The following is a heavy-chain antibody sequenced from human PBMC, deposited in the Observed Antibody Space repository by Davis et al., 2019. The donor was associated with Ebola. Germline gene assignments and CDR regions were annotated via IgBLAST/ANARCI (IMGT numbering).Heavy chain of an antibody. CDR1: GYTFPSYW. CDR3: ARQGTTSWDS. CDR2: IYPSDSDT. D-gene: IGHD2-2*01. V-gene: IGHV5-51*01. Sequence: GGSLRLSCKGSGYTFPSYWVGWVRQMPGKGLEWMGIIYPSDSDTRYSPSFQGQVTFSVDKSIRTAYLHWNSLKASDTATYYCARQGTTSWDSWGQGTLVTVSS. J-gene: IGHJ4*02.